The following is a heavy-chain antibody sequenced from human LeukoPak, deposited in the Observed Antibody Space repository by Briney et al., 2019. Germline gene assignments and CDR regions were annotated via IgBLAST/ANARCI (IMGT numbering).Heavy chain of an antibody. CDR3: AKDSYYDILTGYMPYYYGMDV. CDR1: GFTFSNYA. J-gene: IGHJ6*02. CDR2: ISGSGGST. D-gene: IGHD3-9*01. V-gene: IGHV3-23*01. Sequence: GGSLRLSCAASGFTFSNYAMSWVRQAPGKGLEWVSAISGSGGSTYYADSVKGRFTISRDNSKNTLYLQMNSLRAEDTAVYYCAKDSYYDILTGYMPYYYGMDVWGQGTTVTVSS.